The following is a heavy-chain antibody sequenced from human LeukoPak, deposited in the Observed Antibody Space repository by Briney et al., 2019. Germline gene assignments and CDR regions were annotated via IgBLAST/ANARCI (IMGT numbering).Heavy chain of an antibody. Sequence: GGSLRLSCAASGFTLSSYARSWVHQAPGKGLEWVSAISGSGGSTYYADSVKGRFTISRDNSKNTLYLQMNSLRAEDTAVYYCAKSARWLQFIGYYFDYWGQGTLVTVSS. J-gene: IGHJ4*02. V-gene: IGHV3-23*01. CDR3: AKSARWLQFIGYYFDY. CDR2: ISGSGGST. CDR1: GFTLSSYA. D-gene: IGHD5-24*01.